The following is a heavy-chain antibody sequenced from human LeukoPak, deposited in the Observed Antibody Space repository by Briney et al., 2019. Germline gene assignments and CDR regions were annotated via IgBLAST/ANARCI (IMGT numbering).Heavy chain of an antibody. V-gene: IGHV1-2*02. CDR3: ARWPSDRYAFDI. Sequence: ASVKVSCKASGYTFTGYYMHWVRQAPGQGLEWMGWINPNSGGTNYAQKLQGRVTMTTDTSTSTAYMELRSLRSDDTAVYYCARWPSDRYAFDIWGQGTMVTVSS. CDR1: GYTFTGYY. CDR2: INPNSGGT. J-gene: IGHJ3*02.